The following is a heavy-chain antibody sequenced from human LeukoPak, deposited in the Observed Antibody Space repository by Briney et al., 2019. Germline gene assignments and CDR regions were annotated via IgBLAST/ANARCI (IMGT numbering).Heavy chain of an antibody. V-gene: IGHV3-23*01. CDR3: AKDRKAGPFDY. CDR2: ISGSGGST. D-gene: IGHD1-14*01. Sequence: GGSLRLSCASSGFTFSSYAMSWVRQAPWKGLEWVSAISGSGGSTYYADSVKGRFTISRDNSKNTLYLQMNSLRAEDTAVYYCAKDRKAGPFDYWGQGTLVTVSS. CDR1: GFTFSSYA. J-gene: IGHJ4*02.